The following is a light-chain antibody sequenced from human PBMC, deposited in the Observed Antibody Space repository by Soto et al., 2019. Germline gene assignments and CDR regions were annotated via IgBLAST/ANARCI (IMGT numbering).Light chain of an antibody. Sequence: EIVLTQSPGTLSLSPGERATLSCRASQSVSSSFLAWYQQKPGQAPRLLIYGASSRASGIPDRFSGSGSGTDFTLTISRLDPEDFAVYYCQQYGSSPLTFGGGTKVDI. CDR3: QQYGSSPLT. J-gene: IGKJ4*01. V-gene: IGKV3-20*01. CDR2: GAS. CDR1: QSVSSSF.